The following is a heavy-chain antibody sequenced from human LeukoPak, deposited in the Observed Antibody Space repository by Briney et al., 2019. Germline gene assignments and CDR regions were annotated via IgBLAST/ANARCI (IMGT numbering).Heavy chain of an antibody. CDR2: IYYSGST. CDR3: ASGGSYSSGYYYARYYYYMDV. J-gene: IGHJ6*03. Sequence: SETLSLTCTVSGGSISSSSYYWGWIRQPPGKGLEWIGSIYYSGSTYYNPSLKSRVTISVDTSKNQFSLKLSSVTAADTAVYYCASGGSYSSGYYYARYYYYMDVWGKGTTVTVSS. V-gene: IGHV4-39*07. CDR1: GGSISSSSYY. D-gene: IGHD3-22*01.